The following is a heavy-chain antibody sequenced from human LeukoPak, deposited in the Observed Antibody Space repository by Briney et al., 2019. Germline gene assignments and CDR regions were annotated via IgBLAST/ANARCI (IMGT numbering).Heavy chain of an antibody. V-gene: IGHV4-4*07. D-gene: IGHD1-26*01. Sequence: PSETLSLTCTVSGGSISSYYWSWIRQPAGKGLEWIGRIYTSGSTNYNPSLKSRVTMSVDTSKNQFSLKLSSVTAADTAVYYCARDWWELCPGGVDFYYYMDVWGKGTTVTVSS. CDR3: ARDWWELCPGGVDFYYYMDV. CDR2: IYTSGST. CDR1: GGSISSYY. J-gene: IGHJ6*03.